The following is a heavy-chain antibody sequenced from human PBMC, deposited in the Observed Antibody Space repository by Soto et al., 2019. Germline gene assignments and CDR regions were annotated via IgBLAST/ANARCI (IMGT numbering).Heavy chain of an antibody. CDR3: AKDANLRYYYGSGSYYFDY. J-gene: IGHJ4*02. CDR2: ISYDGSNK. Sequence: PGGSLRLSCAASGFTFSSYGMHWVRQAPGKGLEWVAVISYDGSNKYYADSVKGRFTISRDNSKNTLYLQMNSLRAEDTAVYYCAKDANLRYYYGSGSYYFDYWGQGTLVTVSS. D-gene: IGHD3-10*01. CDR1: GFTFSSYG. V-gene: IGHV3-30*18.